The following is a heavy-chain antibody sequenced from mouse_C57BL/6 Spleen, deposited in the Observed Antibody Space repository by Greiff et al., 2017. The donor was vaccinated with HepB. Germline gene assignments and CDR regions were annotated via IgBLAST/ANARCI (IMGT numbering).Heavy chain of an antibody. D-gene: IGHD1-1*02. Sequence: EVQLQQSGPELVKPGASVKMSCKASGYTFTDYNMHWVKQSHGKSLEWIGYINPNNGGTSYNQKFKGKATLTVNKSSSTAYMELRSLTSENSAVYYCARGRWLSYYFDYWGQGTTLTVSS. CDR1: GYTFTDYN. CDR2: INPNNGGT. V-gene: IGHV1-22*01. CDR3: ARGRWLSYYFDY. J-gene: IGHJ2*01.